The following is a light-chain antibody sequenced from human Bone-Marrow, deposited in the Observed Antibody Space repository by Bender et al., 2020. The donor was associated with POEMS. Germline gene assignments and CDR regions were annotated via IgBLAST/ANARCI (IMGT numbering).Light chain of an antibody. J-gene: IGLJ1*01. CDR2: DDS. V-gene: IGLV2-23*01. CDR3: CSYTTATTYV. Sequence: QSALTQPASLSGSPGQSITISCTPDFGMLNLVSWYRQHPGEAPLLIIYDDSQRPSGVSSRFSASKSAYAASLTISGLQAEDEADYYCCSYTTATTYVFGTGTKVTVL. CDR1: DFGMLNL.